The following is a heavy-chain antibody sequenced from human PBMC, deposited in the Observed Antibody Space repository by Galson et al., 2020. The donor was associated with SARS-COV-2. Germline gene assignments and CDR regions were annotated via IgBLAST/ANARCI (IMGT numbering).Heavy chain of an antibody. Sequence: TGGSLRLSCAASGFTFSSYAMHWVRQAPGKGLEWVAVISYDGINKYYADSVKGRFTISRDNSKNTLYLQMNSLRAEDTAVYYCARGGGGNTYYFDYWGQGALVTVSS. CDR3: ARGGGGNTYYFDY. CDR2: ISYDGINK. D-gene: IGHD2-15*01. CDR1: GFTFSSYA. J-gene: IGHJ4*02. V-gene: IGHV3-30-3*01.